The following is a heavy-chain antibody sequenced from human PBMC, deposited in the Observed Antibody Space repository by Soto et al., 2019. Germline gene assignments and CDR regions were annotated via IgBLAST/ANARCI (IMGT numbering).Heavy chain of an antibody. D-gene: IGHD2-15*01. CDR1: SDSITSGPYY. CDR3: ARSGGSNSWYGVFDF. Sequence: QVQLQESGPGLVKPSQTLSLTCTVSSDSITSGPYYWSWVRQHPGRGLEWIGYIYYRGNSYYNPSLKNRISISLDRSKNPFSLELNSVTAADTAVYDCARSGGSNSWYGVFDFWGQGTLVTVSS. CDR2: IYYRGNS. V-gene: IGHV4-31*03. J-gene: IGHJ4*02.